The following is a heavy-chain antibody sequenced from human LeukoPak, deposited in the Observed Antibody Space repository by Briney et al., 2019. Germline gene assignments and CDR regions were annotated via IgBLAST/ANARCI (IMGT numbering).Heavy chain of an antibody. CDR1: GYTFTGYY. CDR3: ARAQRGLRYCSGGSCYRFDY. CDR2: INPNSGGT. J-gene: IGHJ4*02. Sequence: ALVKVSCKASGYTFTGYYMHWVRQAPGQGLEWMGWINPNSGGTNYAQKFQGRVTMTRDTSISTAYMELSRLRSDDTAVYYCARAQRGLRYCSGGSCYRFDYWGQGTLVTVSS. D-gene: IGHD2-15*01. V-gene: IGHV1-2*02.